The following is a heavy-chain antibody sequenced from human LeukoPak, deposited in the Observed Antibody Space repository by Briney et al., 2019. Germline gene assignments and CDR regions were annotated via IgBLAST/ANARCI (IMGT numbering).Heavy chain of an antibody. J-gene: IGHJ4*02. CDR2: IYYSGST. D-gene: IGHD3-10*01. Sequence: SETLSLTCTVSGGSISSYYWSWIRQPPGKGLEWIGYIYYSGSTYYNPSLKSRVTISVDTSKNQFSLKLSSVTAADTAVYYCARVTMVRGVTIDYWGQGTLVTVSS. CDR1: GGSISSYY. V-gene: IGHV4-30-4*08. CDR3: ARVTMVRGVTIDY.